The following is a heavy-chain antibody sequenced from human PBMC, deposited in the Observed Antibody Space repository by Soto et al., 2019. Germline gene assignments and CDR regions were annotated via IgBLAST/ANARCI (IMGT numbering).Heavy chain of an antibody. CDR1: GYSFTSYW. J-gene: IGHJ6*02. D-gene: IGHD2-2*01. CDR3: ARHGIVVVPAAHYYGMDV. CDR2: IDPSDSYT. V-gene: IGHV5-10-1*01. Sequence: GESLKISCKGSGYSFTSYWISWMRQMPGKGLEWVGRIDPSDSYTNYSPSFQGHVTISADKSISTAYLQWSSLKASDTAMYYCARHGIVVVPAAHYYGMDVWGQGTTVTVSS.